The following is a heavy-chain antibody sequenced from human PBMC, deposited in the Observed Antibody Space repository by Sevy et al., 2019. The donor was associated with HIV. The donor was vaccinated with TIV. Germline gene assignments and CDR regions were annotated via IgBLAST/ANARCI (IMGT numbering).Heavy chain of an antibody. D-gene: IGHD3-16*01. J-gene: IGHJ6*02. CDR2: ISSSGSTI. Sequence: GGSLRLSCEASGFTFSSYEMNWVRQAPGKGLEWVSYISSSGSTISYADSVKGRFTISRDNAKNSVSLQMNSLRAEDTAVYYCATSGGVTDYGLDVWGQGTTVTVSS. CDR1: GFTFSSYE. V-gene: IGHV3-48*03. CDR3: ATSGGVTDYGLDV.